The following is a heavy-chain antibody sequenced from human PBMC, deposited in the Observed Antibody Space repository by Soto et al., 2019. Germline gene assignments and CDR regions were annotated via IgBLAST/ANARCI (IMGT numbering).Heavy chain of an antibody. CDR2: IYPGDSDT. D-gene: IGHD3-10*01. CDR3: ARGAGITMVRGVIKYLDY. V-gene: IGHV5-51*01. Sequence: PGESLKISCKGSGYSFTSYWIGWVRQMPGKGLEWMWIIYPGDSDTRYSPSFQGQVTISADKSISTAYLQWSSLKASDTAMYYCARGAGITMVRGVIKYLDYWGQGTLVTVSS. J-gene: IGHJ4*02. CDR1: GYSFTSYW.